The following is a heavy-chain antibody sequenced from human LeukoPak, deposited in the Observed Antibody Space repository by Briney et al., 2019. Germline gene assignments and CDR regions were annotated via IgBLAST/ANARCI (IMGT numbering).Heavy chain of an antibody. CDR2: ISGDGGGT. D-gene: IGHD3-10*01. J-gene: IGHJ4*02. CDR3: AKHYYHGSGSCLDY. Sequence: GGSLRLSCAASGFTFSSYAMSWVRQAPGKGLEWVSGISGDGGGTDYADSGKGRFTISRDIAKNRVCRQVNSLRAEDTAIYYCAKHYYHGSGSCLDYWGQGTLVTVSS. V-gene: IGHV3-23*01. CDR1: GFTFSSYA.